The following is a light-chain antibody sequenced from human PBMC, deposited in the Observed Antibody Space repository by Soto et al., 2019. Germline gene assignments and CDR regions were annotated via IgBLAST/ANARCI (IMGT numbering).Light chain of an antibody. V-gene: IGLV2-14*01. Sequence: QSVLTQPASVSGSPGQSITISCTGTGSDLGAYNYVSWYQLHPGKAPQLIIYEVSNRPSGVSNRFSGSKSGNTASLTISGLQSEDATDYYCSSYSTTSPRFVFGSGTKLTVL. CDR3: SSYSTTSPRFV. CDR1: GSDLGAYNY. J-gene: IGLJ1*01. CDR2: EVS.